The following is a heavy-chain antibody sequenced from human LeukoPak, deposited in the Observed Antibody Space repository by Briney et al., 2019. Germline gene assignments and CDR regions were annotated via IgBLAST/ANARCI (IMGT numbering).Heavy chain of an antibody. CDR2: ISAYNGNT. V-gene: IGHV1-18*01. CDR3: ARTVVPASTLDP. J-gene: IGHJ5*02. D-gene: IGHD2-2*01. Sequence: ASVKASCKASRYTFTSYGISWVRQAPGQGLEWMGWISAYNGNTNYAQKLQGRVTMTTDTSTSTAYMELRSLRSDDTAVYYCARTVVPASTLDPWGQGTLVTVSS. CDR1: RYTFTSYG.